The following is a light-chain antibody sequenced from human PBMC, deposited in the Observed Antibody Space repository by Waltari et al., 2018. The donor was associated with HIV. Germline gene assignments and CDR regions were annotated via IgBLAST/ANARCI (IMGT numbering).Light chain of an antibody. Sequence: QSVLTQPPSASGTPGQRVTISCSGSSSNIVINFVSWYQHLPGTAPKVLIYKDTKRPSGVPDRFSGSKSATTATLAISGVRSEDEADYYCAAWDDSVSGWVFGGGTQLTVL. V-gene: IGLV1-47*01. CDR3: AAWDDSVSGWV. J-gene: IGLJ3*02. CDR1: SSNIVINF. CDR2: KDT.